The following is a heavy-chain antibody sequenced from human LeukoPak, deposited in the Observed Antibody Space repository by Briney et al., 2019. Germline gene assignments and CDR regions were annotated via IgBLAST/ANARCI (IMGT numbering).Heavy chain of an antibody. J-gene: IGHJ5*02. Sequence: PGGSLRLSCAASGFTFTSYAMSWVRQAPGRGLEWVSSISGTGGSTYYADSVKGRFTISRGNSKNTLFLQMNSLRAEDTAVYFCAKSGYCSSSSCYNNWFDPWGQGTLVTVSS. CDR3: AKSGYCSSSSCYNNWFDP. CDR2: ISGTGGST. D-gene: IGHD2-2*02. CDR1: GFTFTSYA. V-gene: IGHV3-23*01.